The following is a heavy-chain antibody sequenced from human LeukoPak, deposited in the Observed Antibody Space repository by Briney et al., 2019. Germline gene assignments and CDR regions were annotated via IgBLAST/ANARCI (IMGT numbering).Heavy chain of an antibody. CDR3: VLEGNWNYIGRLGITGFDP. V-gene: IGHV1-69*05. CDR2: IIPIFGTA. D-gene: IGHD1-7*01. J-gene: IGHJ5*02. CDR1: GGTFSSYA. Sequence: SVKVSCKASGGTFSSYAISWLRQAPGQGLEWMGRIIPIFGTANYAQKFQGRVTITTDESTSTAYMELSSLRSEDTAVYYCVLEGNWNYIGRLGITGFDPWGQGTLVTVSS.